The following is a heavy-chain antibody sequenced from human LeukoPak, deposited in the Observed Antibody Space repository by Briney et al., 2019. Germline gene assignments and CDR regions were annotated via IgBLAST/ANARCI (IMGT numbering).Heavy chain of an antibody. V-gene: IGHV4-34*01. CDR3: ARGRVRPDY. CDR2: INHSGST. CDR1: GGSFSGYY. D-gene: IGHD4/OR15-4a*01. J-gene: IGHJ4*02. Sequence: PSETLSLTCAVYGGSFSGYYWSWIRQPPGKGLEWIGEINHSGSTNYNPSLKSRVTISVDTSKNQFSLRLSSVTAADTAVYYCARGRVRPDYWGQGTLVTVSS.